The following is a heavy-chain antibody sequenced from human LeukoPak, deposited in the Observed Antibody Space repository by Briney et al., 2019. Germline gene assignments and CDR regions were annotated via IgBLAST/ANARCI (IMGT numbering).Heavy chain of an antibody. CDR2: ISSSGSTI. V-gene: IGHV3-11*01. Sequence: PGGSLRLSCAASGFTFSDYYMSWIRQAPGKGLEWVSYISSSGSTIYYADSVKGRLTISRDNAKNSLYLQMNSLRAEDTAVYYCARASHYDSSGYYYEGYFDYWGQGTLVTVSS. CDR3: ARASHYDSSGYYYEGYFDY. J-gene: IGHJ4*02. D-gene: IGHD3-22*01. CDR1: GFTFSDYY.